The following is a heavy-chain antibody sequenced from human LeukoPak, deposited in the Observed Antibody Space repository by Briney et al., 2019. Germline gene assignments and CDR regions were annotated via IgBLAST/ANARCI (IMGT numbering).Heavy chain of an antibody. CDR3: ARDRTRTGYSSGWYHDY. V-gene: IGHV1-2*02. CDR2: VNPNSGGT. J-gene: IGHJ4*02. Sequence: ASVKFSSKASEYAFSGYYMHWGRRAPRQGLVWMRWVNPNSGGTNYTQKFQGRVTMTRDTSISTAYMELSRLRSDDTAVYYCARDRTRTGYSSGWYHDYWGQGTLVTVSS. D-gene: IGHD6-19*01. CDR1: EYAFSGYY.